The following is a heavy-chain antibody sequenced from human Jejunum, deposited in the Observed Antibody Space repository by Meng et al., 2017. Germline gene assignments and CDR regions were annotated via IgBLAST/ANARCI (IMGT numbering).Heavy chain of an antibody. CDR1: GFTFSDVW. Sequence: GESLKISCAASGFTFSDVWMNWVRQAPGKGLEWVVRIKSKADGGTIEYAAPVKGRFTISRDDSKNTLFVQMNSLKTEDTAVYYCITDTSWGQGTLVTVSS. CDR3: ITDTS. V-gene: IGHV3-15*01. CDR2: IKSKADGGTI. J-gene: IGHJ4*02.